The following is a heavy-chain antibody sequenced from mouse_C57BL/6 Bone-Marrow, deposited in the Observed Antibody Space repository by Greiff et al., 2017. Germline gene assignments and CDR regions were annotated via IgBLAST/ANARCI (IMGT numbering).Heavy chain of an antibody. CDR1: GYTFTDYY. D-gene: IGHD1-1*01. Sequence: VQLQQSGPELVKPGASVKISCKASGYTFTDYYINWVKQRPGQGLEWIGWIFPGSGSTYYTEKFKGKATLTVDKSSSTAYMLLSSLTSEDSAVYFCAIGSNYGSSPYAMDYWGQGTSVTVSS. CDR2: IFPGSGST. CDR3: AIGSNYGSSPYAMDY. J-gene: IGHJ4*01. V-gene: IGHV1-75*01.